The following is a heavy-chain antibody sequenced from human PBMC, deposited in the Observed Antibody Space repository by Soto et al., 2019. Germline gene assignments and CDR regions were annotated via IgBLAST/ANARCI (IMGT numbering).Heavy chain of an antibody. D-gene: IGHD3-16*01. Sequence: PGGSLRLSCAASGLTVSRSYMSWFRHAPGKGLEWVSVIYSGGSTYYADSVKGRFTISRDNSKNTLYLQMNSLRAEDTAVYYCARGVGCIFAAGTNFGDDSVSWGQGTLVSV. CDR2: IYSGGST. J-gene: IGHJ4*03. CDR3: ARGVGCIFAAGTNFGDDSVS. V-gene: IGHV3-53*01. CDR1: GLTVSRSY.